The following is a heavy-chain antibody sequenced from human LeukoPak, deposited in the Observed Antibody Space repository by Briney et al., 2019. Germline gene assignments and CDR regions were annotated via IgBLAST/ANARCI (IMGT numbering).Heavy chain of an antibody. CDR2: IYYSGST. CDR3: ARQGVVVPAAIFDY. J-gene: IGHJ4*02. CDR1: GGSISSSSYY. V-gene: IGHV4-39*01. Sequence: SETLSLTCTVSGGSISSSSYYWGWIRQPPGKGLEWIGSIYYSGSTYYNPSLKSRVTISVDMSKNQFSLKLSSVTAADTAVYYCARQGVVVPAAIFDYWGQGTLVTVSS. D-gene: IGHD2-2*01.